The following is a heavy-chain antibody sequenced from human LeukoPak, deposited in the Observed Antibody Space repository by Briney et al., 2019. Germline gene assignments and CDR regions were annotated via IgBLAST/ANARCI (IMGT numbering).Heavy chain of an antibody. D-gene: IGHD3-22*01. CDR2: ISGSGGTT. CDR1: GFTFSSYG. V-gene: IGHV3-23*01. CDR3: AKINGYYSD. Sequence: GGPLRLSCAASGFTFSSYGMNWVRQAPGKGLEWVSGISGSGGTTYYADSVKGRFTISRDNSKNSLSLQVSSLRAEDTAVYYCAKINGYYSDWGQGTLVTVSS. J-gene: IGHJ4*02.